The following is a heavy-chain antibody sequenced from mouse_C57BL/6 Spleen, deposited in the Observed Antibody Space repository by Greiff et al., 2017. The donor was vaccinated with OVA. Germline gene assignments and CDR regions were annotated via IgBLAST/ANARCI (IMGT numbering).Heavy chain of an antibody. D-gene: IGHD1-1*01. CDR1: GYTFTDYE. Sequence: VQLQQSGAELVRPGASVTLSCKASGYTFTDYEMHWVQQTPVHGLEWIGAIDPETGGSASNQKFKGKAILTAAKSSSKAYEKLRSLTSEDSAVYYCTGPLLYYGSSFRYYFDDWGQGTTLTVSS. V-gene: IGHV1-15*01. CDR3: TGPLLYYGSSFRYYFDD. CDR2: IDPETGGS. J-gene: IGHJ2*01.